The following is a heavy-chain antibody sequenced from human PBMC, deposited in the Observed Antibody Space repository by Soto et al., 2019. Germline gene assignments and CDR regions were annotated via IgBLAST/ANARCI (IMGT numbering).Heavy chain of an antibody. Sequence: GGSLRLSCAASGFTFSSYAMSWVRQAPGRGLEWVSAISGSGVSTYYADSVKGRFTISRDNSKNTLFLQMSSLRAEDTAVYYCAKYSSSWFSPFDSWGQGTLVTVSS. CDR3: AKYSSSWFSPFDS. D-gene: IGHD6-13*01. J-gene: IGHJ4*02. CDR2: ISGSGVST. V-gene: IGHV3-23*01. CDR1: GFTFSSYA.